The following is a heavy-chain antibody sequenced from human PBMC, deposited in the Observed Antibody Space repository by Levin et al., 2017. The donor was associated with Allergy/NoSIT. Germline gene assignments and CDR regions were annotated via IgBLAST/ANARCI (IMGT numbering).Heavy chain of an antibody. D-gene: IGHD3-16*02. CDR1: GFTFSSYA. V-gene: IGHV3-23*01. CDR2: ISGNSRTI. J-gene: IGHJ4*02. Sequence: LSGGSLRLSCVVSGFTFSSYAMSWIRQTPDKGLEWISIISGNSRTIYYADSVRGRFTISRDNSKNTLYLQMNSLSAQDTALYYCVSYRDGPYIHIAYWGQGTLVTVSS. CDR3: VSYRDGPYIHIAY.